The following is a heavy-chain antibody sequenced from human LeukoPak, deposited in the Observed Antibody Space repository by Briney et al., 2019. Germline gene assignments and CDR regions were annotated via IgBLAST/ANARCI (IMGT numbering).Heavy chain of an antibody. D-gene: IGHD3-22*01. Sequence: SETLSLTCAVYGGSFSGYYWSWIRQPPGKGLEWIGEINDSGSTNYNPSLKSRVTISVDTSKNQFSLKLSSVTSADTAVYYCAREGLDSNNAFDIWGQGTMVTVSS. J-gene: IGHJ3*02. CDR2: INDSGST. V-gene: IGHV4-34*01. CDR1: GGSFSGYY. CDR3: AREGLDSNNAFDI.